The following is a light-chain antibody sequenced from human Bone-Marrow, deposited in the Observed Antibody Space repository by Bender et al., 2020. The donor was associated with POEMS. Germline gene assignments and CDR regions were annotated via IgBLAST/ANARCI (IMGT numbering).Light chain of an antibody. V-gene: IGLV2-8*01. J-gene: IGLJ1*01. CDR3: ASFGGSNV. CDR1: SSDIGGHNY. CDR2: DVS. Sequence: QSALIQPPSVSGSPGQSVTISCTGPSSDIGGHNYVSWFQQHPGKAPKLIIYDVSQRPSGVPDRFSGSKSGNTASLTVSGLQAEDEADYYCASFGGSNVFGTGTKVTVL.